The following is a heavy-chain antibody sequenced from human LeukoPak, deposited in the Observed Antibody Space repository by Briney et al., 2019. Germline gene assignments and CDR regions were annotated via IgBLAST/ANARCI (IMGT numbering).Heavy chain of an antibody. Sequence: ASVKVSCKASGYTFTTYGISWVRQAPGQGLEWMGWISAYNGDTNYLQNLQGRVTMTTDTSTSTAYMELRSLRSDDTAVYYCARGGDGVVVVAGNFDYWGQGTLVTVSS. V-gene: IGHV1-18*01. CDR3: ARGGDGVVVVAGNFDY. J-gene: IGHJ4*02. CDR1: GYTFTTYG. CDR2: ISAYNGDT. D-gene: IGHD2-15*01.